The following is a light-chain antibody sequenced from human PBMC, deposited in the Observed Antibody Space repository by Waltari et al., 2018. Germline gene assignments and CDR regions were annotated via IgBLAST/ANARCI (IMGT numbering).Light chain of an antibody. J-gene: IGLJ1*01. V-gene: IGLV2-14*01. Sequence: QSALTQPASVSGSPGQSITISCTGTSSDVGDYHYVPWYQHHPGKAPKLMIYEVSNRPSGVSNRFSGSKSGNTASLTISGLQAEDEADYYCSSYTISTTLVFGTGTKVTVL. CDR1: SSDVGDYHY. CDR3: SSYTISTTLV. CDR2: EVS.